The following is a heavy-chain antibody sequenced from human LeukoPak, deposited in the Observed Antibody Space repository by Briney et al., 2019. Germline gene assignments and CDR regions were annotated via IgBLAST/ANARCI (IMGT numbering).Heavy chain of an antibody. CDR1: GGTFSSYA. CDR2: IIPIFGTA. J-gene: IGHJ3*02. D-gene: IGHD5-18*01. Sequence: ASVKVSCKASGGTFSSYAISWVRQAPGQGLEWMGGIIPIFGTANYAQKFQGRVTITADESTSTAYMELSSLRSEDTAVYYCATSGYAYGALDIWGQGTMVTVSS. V-gene: IGHV1-69*13. CDR3: ATSGYAYGALDI.